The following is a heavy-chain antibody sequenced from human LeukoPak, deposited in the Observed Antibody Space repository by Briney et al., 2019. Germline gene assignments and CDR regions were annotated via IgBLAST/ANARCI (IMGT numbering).Heavy chain of an antibody. CDR2: IYTSGST. Sequence: SETLSLTCTVSGGSISSYYWSWIRQPAGKGLEWIGRIYTSGSTNYNPSLKSRVTMSVDTSKNQFSLKLSSVTAADTAVYYCARMGYYYDSSGYWEYFQHWGQGTLVTVSS. V-gene: IGHV4-4*07. CDR3: ARMGYYYDSSGYWEYFQH. J-gene: IGHJ1*01. D-gene: IGHD3-22*01. CDR1: GGSISSYY.